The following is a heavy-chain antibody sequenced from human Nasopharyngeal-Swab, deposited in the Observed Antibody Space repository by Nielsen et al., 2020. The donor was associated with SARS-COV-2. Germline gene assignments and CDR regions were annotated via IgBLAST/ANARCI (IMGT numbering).Heavy chain of an antibody. J-gene: IGHJ6*02. V-gene: IGHV3-23*01. CDR3: ARKNYYDSSGYYLVHFYYYYYGMDV. CDR1: GLTFSSYA. CDR2: ISGSGGST. D-gene: IGHD3-22*01. Sequence: GGSLRLSCAASGLTFSSYAMSWVRQAPGKGLEWVSAISGSGGSTHYADSVKGRFTISRDNSKNTLYLQMNSLRAEDTAVYYCARKNYYDSSGYYLVHFYYYYYGMDVWGQGTTVTVSS.